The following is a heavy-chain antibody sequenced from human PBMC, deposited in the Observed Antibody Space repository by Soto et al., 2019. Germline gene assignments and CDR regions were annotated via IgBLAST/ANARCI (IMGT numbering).Heavy chain of an antibody. CDR2: IYYSGST. CDR3: ARISTTRTYYFDY. J-gene: IGHJ4*02. CDR1: GGSISTYY. Sequence: PSETLSLTCTVSGGSISTYYWSWIRQPPGKGLEWIGYIYYSGSTNYNPSLKSRVTISVDTSKNQFSLKLSSVTAADTAVYYCARISTTRTYYFDYWGQGTVVTVSS. V-gene: IGHV4-59*08. D-gene: IGHD3-3*02.